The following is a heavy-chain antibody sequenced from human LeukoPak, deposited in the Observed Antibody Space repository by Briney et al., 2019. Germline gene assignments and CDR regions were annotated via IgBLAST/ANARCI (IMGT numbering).Heavy chain of an antibody. CDR3: ARESGVTKIDY. CDR1: GFTFSSYE. CDR2: ISTSGTTI. V-gene: IGHV3-48*03. D-gene: IGHD4-17*01. Sequence: GGSLRLSCAASGFTFSSYEMNWVRQAPGKGLEWVSYISTSGTTIYYADSVEGRFTISRDNGRNSPYLQMNSLRAEDTAVYYCARESGVTKIDYWGQGTLVSVSS. J-gene: IGHJ4*02.